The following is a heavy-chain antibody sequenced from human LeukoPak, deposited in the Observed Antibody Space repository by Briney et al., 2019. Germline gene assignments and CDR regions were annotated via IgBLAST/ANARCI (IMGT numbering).Heavy chain of an antibody. CDR3: ARKAYHFWSGYYFDY. D-gene: IGHD3-3*01. CDR2: IYPGDSDT. J-gene: IGHJ4*02. V-gene: IGHV5-51*01. CDR1: GYSFTSYW. Sequence: GESLKISCKGSGYSFTSYWIGWVRQMPGKGLEWMGIIYPGDSDTRYSPSFQGQVTISADKSISTAYLQWSSLKASDTAMYYCARKAYHFWSGYYFDYWGQGTLVTVSS.